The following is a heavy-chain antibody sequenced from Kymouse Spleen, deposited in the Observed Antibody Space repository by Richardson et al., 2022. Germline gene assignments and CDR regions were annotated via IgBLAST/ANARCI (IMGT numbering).Heavy chain of an antibody. Sequence: EVQLVESGGGLVKPGGSLRLSCAASGFTFSNAWMSWVRQAPGKGLEWVGRIKSKTDGGTTDYAAPVKGRFTISRDDSKNTLYLQMNSLKTEDTAVYYCTTHNWFPYPDWGNWFDPWGQGTLVTVSS. CDR1: GFTFSNAW. D-gene: IGHD1-20*01,IGHD1-7*01,IGHD7-27*02. V-gene: IGHV3-15*01. CDR3: TTHNWFPYPDWGNWFDP. CDR2: IKSKTDGGTT. J-gene: IGHJ5*02.